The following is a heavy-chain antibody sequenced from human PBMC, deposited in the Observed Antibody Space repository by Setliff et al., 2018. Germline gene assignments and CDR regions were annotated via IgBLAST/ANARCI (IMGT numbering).Heavy chain of an antibody. CDR2: IYHGGDT. CDR3: ARTGIYRYFDC. Sequence: PSETLSLTCTVSGGSINSGVYYWGWIRQPPGKGLEWIGRIYHGGDTYYNASLKSRLTISVDTSKNQFSLKLRSVTAADTAVYYCARTGIYRYFDCWGQGALVTVSS. J-gene: IGHJ4*02. V-gene: IGHV4-39*01. CDR1: GGSINSGVYY. D-gene: IGHD1-1*01.